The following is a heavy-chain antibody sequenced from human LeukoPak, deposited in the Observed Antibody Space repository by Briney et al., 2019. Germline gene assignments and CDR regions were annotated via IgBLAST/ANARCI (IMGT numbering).Heavy chain of an antibody. CDR1: GGSISSSNW. CDR3: ARGMGRDDSSGYYVSFVDY. V-gene: IGHV4-4*02. CDR2: IYHSGSA. Sequence: SETLSLTCAVSGGSISSSNWWSWVRQPPGKGLEWIGEIYHSGSANYDPSLKSRVTISVDKSKNQFSLKLSSVTAADTAVYYCARGMGRDDSSGYYVSFVDYWGQGTLVTVSS. D-gene: IGHD3-22*01. J-gene: IGHJ4*02.